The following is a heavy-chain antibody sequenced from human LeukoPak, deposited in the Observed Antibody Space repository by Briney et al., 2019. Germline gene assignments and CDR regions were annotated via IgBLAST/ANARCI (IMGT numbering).Heavy chain of an antibody. Sequence: GGSLRLSCAASGFTFSSYDIHWVRQAPGKGLEWVAVISYDGSSKFYADSVKGRFTISRDNSKNTLYLQMNSLRGEDTAVYYCAKGGVDSNSWYELDYWGQGTLVTVSS. J-gene: IGHJ4*02. CDR3: AKGGVDSNSWYELDY. CDR1: GFTFSSYD. D-gene: IGHD6-13*01. V-gene: IGHV3-30-3*01. CDR2: ISYDGSSK.